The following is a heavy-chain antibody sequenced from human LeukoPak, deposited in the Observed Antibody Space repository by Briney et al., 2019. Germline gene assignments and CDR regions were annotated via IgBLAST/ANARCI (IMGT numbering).Heavy chain of an antibody. CDR2: INRDGSST. J-gene: IGHJ3*02. CDR3: ARDSGTDDAFDI. CDR1: GFTFSSYW. D-gene: IGHD1-1*01. Sequence: GGSLRLSCAASGFTFSSYWMHWVRQAPGKGLVWVSRINRDGSSTSYADSVKGRFTISRDNAKNTLDLQMNSLRAEDMAVYYCARDSGTDDAFDIWGQGTMVTVSS. V-gene: IGHV3-74*01.